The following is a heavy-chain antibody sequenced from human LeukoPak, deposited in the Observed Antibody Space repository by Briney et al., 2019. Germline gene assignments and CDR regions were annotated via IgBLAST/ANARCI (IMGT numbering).Heavy chain of an antibody. CDR3: ARALTVVNPRDY. Sequence: GGSLRLSCAASGFTFSSYSMNWVRQAPGKGLEWVSSISSTSSFIYYANSVKGRFTISRDNAKNSLYLQMNSLRPEDTAVYYCARALTVVNPRDYWGQGTLVTVSS. D-gene: IGHD4-23*01. CDR2: ISSTSSFI. CDR1: GFTFSSYS. J-gene: IGHJ4*02. V-gene: IGHV3-21*01.